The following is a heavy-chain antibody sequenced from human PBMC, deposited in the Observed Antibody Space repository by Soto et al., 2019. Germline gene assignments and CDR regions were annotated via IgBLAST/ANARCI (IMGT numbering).Heavy chain of an antibody. V-gene: IGHV4-39*01. J-gene: IGHJ4*02. Sequence: QLQLQESGPGLVKPSETLSLMCTVSGGSMSSSSHYWGWIRQPPGKGLEWIGSIYYSGGTYYNPSLKRRVTISVDTSKTPFSLRLSSVTAADTAVYYCVSPHSNSPYCFDYWGQGTLVTVSS. D-gene: IGHD6-13*01. CDR1: GGSMSSSSHY. CDR3: VSPHSNSPYCFDY. CDR2: IYYSGGT.